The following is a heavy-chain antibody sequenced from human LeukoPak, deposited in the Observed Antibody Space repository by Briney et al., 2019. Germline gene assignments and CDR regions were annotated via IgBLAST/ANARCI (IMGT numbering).Heavy chain of an antibody. Sequence: ASVKVSCKASGYTFTSYAMNWVRQATGQGLEWMGWINTNTGNPTYAQGFTGRFVFPLDTSVSTAYLQISSLKAEDTAVYYCARETTTVTTNYYYYYYGMDVWGQGTTVTVSS. CDR3: ARETTTVTTNYYYYYYGMDV. D-gene: IGHD4-17*01. CDR2: INTNTGNP. V-gene: IGHV7-4-1*02. J-gene: IGHJ6*02. CDR1: GYTFTSYA.